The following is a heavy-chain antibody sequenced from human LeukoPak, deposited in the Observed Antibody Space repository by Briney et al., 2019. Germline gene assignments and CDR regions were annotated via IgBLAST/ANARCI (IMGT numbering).Heavy chain of an antibody. J-gene: IGHJ3*02. CDR1: GFTFSSYS. CDR3: ARDFYCSSTSCYSFDAFDI. CDR2: ISSSSRYI. V-gene: IGHV3-21*01. D-gene: IGHD2-2*01. Sequence: TGGSLRLSCAASGFTFSSYSMNWVRQAPGKGLEWVSSISSSSRYIYYADSVKGRFTISRDNAKNSLYLQMNSLRAEDTAVYYCARDFYCSSTSCYSFDAFDIWGQGTMVTVSS.